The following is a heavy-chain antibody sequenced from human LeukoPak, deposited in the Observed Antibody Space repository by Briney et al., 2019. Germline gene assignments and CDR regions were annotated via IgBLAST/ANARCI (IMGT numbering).Heavy chain of an antibody. D-gene: IGHD6-6*01. V-gene: IGHV4-4*07. CDR1: GGSISSYY. J-gene: IGHJ6*03. CDR2: IYTSGST. CDR3: ASSLSSSGYYYYMDV. Sequence: SETLSLTCTVSGGSISSYYWSWIRQPAGKGLEWIGRIYTSGSTNYNPSLKSRVTMSVDTSKNQFSLKLSSVTAADTAVYYCASSLSSSGYYYYMDVWGKGTTVTVSS.